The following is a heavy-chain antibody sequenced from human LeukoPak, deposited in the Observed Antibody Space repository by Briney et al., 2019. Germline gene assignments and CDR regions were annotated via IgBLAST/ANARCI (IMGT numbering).Heavy chain of an antibody. Sequence: ASVKVSCKASGYTFTGYYMHWVRQAPGQRLEWMGWINPNSGGTNYAQKLQGRVTMTTDTSTSTAYMELRSLRSDDTAVYYCARGIAARPGVSYYYYMDVWGKGTTVTVSS. V-gene: IGHV1-2*02. D-gene: IGHD6-6*01. CDR2: INPNSGGT. J-gene: IGHJ6*03. CDR3: ARGIAARPGVSYYYYMDV. CDR1: GYTFTGYY.